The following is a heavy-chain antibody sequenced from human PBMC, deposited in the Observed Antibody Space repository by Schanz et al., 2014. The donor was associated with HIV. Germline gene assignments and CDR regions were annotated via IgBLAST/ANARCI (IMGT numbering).Heavy chain of an antibody. CDR3: AKGSSLWSFYYDMDV. D-gene: IGHD3-10*01. V-gene: IGHV3-30*18. J-gene: IGHJ6*02. CDR2: ISYDGGNK. CDR1: GFTFSSYG. Sequence: VQLVESGGGLVQPGRSLRLSCAVSGFTFSSYGMHWVRQAPGKGLEWVATISYDGGNKYYADSVKGRFTISRDTSKKKLYLQMNSLRAEDTAVYYCAKGSSLWSFYYDMDVWGQGTTVTVSS.